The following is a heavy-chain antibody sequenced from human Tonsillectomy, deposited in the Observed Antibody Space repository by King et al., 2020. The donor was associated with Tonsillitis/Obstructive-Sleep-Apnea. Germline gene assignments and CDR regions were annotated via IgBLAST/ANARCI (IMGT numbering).Heavy chain of an antibody. CDR2: ISWNSGSI. CDR3: AKDISYYDFWSGYLDV. CDR1: GFTFDDYA. D-gene: IGHD3-3*01. Sequence: VQLVQSGGGLVQPGRSLRLSCAASGFTFDDYAMHWVRHAPGKGLEWVSGISWNSGSIGYADSVKGRFTISRDNAKNSLYLQMNSLRAEDTALYYCAKDISYYDFWSGYLDVWGKGTTVTVSS. J-gene: IGHJ6*04. V-gene: IGHV3-9*01.